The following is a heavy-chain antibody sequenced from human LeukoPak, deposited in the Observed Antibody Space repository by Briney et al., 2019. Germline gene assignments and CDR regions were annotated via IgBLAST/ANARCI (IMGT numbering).Heavy chain of an antibody. CDR1: GFTFSSYW. V-gene: IGHV3-7*01. Sequence: GGSLRLSCAASGFTFSSYWMSWVRQAPGKGLEWVANIKQDGSEKYYVDSVKGRFTISRDNAKNSLYLQMNSLRAEDTAVYYCARETYSSGWYGPRPYYFDYWGQGTLVTVSS. J-gene: IGHJ4*02. CDR2: IKQDGSEK. D-gene: IGHD6-19*01. CDR3: ARETYSSGWYGPRPYYFDY.